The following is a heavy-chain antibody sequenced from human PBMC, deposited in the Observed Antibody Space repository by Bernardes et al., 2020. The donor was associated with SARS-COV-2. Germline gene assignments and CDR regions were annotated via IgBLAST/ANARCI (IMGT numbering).Heavy chain of an antibody. CDR3: ARDLGPSLVISAFDI. CDR1: GGSISSGGYY. D-gene: IGHD3-9*01. J-gene: IGHJ3*02. V-gene: IGHV4-31*03. CDR2: IYYSGST. Sequence: SETLSLTCTVSGGSISSGGYYWSWIRQHPGKGLEWIGYIYYSGSTYYNPSLKSRVTISVDTSKNQFSLKLSSVTAADTAVYYCARDLGPSLVISAFDIWGKGTMVTVSS.